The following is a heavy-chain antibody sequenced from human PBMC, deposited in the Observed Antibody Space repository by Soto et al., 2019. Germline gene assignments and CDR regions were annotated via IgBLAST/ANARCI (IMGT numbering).Heavy chain of an antibody. CDR3: AKDPTFRIYGAFDY. CDR1: GGSFSGYY. D-gene: IGHD3-3*01. V-gene: IGHV4-34*01. CDR2: INHSGIT. J-gene: IGHJ4*02. Sequence: SATRSLTCAVYGGSFSGYYWSWIRQPPGKGLEWIGEINHSGITNYNPSLKSRVTISVDTSKNQFSLKLSSVTAEDTAVYYCAKDPTFRIYGAFDYWGQGTLVTVSS.